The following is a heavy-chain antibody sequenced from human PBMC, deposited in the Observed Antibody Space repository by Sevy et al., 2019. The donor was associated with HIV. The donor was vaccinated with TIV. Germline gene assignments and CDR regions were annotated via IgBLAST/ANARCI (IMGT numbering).Heavy chain of an antibody. Sequence: SETLSLTCTVSDVSISSGTNYWGWIRQPPGKGLEWIGSTYYSGTTYYNPSLKSRVTMSADTSMNQFSLKLSFVTVADTAVYYCARQRGGWYEYDASDVWGQGTMVTVSS. CDR2: TYYSGTT. CDR1: DVSISSGTNY. D-gene: IGHD6-19*01. J-gene: IGHJ3*01. V-gene: IGHV4-39*01. CDR3: ARQRGGWYEYDASDV.